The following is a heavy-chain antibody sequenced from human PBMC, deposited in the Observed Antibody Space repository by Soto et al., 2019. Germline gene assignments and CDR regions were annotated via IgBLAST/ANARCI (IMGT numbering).Heavy chain of an antibody. V-gene: IGHV3-49*04. J-gene: IGHJ3*02. CDR2: IRSKAYGGTT. D-gene: IGHD3-22*01. CDR3: TRDYDSSGYYSGAFDI. Sequence: SLRLSCTASGFTFGDYAMSWVRQAPGKGLEWVGFIRSKAYGGTTEYAASVKGRFTISRDDSKSIAYLQMNSLKTEDTAVYYCTRDYDSSGYYSGAFDIWGQGTMVTV. CDR1: GFTFGDYA.